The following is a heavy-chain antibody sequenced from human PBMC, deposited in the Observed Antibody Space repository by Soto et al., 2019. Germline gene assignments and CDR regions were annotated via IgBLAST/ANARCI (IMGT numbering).Heavy chain of an antibody. D-gene: IGHD5-18*01. J-gene: IGHJ6*02. CDR1: GGTFSSYA. CDR2: IIPIFGTA. Sequence: ASVKVSCKDSGGTFSSYAIIWVRQAPGQGLEWMGGIIPIFGTANYAQKFQGRVTITADESTSTAYMELSSLRSEDTAVYYCARVRETWIQLWGYYYGMDVWGQGATVTVSS. V-gene: IGHV1-69*13. CDR3: ARVRETWIQLWGYYYGMDV.